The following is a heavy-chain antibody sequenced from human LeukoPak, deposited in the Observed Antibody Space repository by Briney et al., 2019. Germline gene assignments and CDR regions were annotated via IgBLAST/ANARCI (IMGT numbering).Heavy chain of an antibody. CDR2: ISSSSSYI. Sequence: PGGSLRLSCAASRCTFSTYTMNWVRLAPGKGLEWVSSISSSSSYIYYADSVKGRFTISRDNAKNSLYLQMNTLRAEDTAVYYCPRDRTTLTTFDYWGQGTLVTVSS. CDR1: RCTFSTYT. CDR3: PRDRTTLTTFDY. V-gene: IGHV3-21*01. D-gene: IGHD4-17*01. J-gene: IGHJ4*02.